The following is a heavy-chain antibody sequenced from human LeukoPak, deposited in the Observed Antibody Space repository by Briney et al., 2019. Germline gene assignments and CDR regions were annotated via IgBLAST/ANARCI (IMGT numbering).Heavy chain of an antibody. CDR2: INHSGST. V-gene: IGHV4-34*01. J-gene: IGHJ6*02. CDR1: GFTFSSYA. CDR3: AREPKYYGMDV. Sequence: GSLRLSCAASGFTFSSYAMSWIRQPPGKGLEWIGEINHSGSTNYNPSLKSRVTISVDTSKNQFSLKLSSVTAADTAVYYCAREPKYYGMDVWGQGTTVTVSS.